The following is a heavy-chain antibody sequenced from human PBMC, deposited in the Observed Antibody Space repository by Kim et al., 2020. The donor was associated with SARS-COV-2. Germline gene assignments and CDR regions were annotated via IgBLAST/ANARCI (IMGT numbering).Heavy chain of an antibody. CDR1: GGSISSGGYY. V-gene: IGHV4-31*03. J-gene: IGHJ4*02. CDR2: IYYSGST. CDR3: ARVGYYYDSSGEDY. D-gene: IGHD3-22*01. Sequence: SETLSLTCTVSGGSISSGGYYWSWIRQHPGKGLEWIGYIYYSGSTYYNPSLKSRVTISVDTSKNQFSLKLSSVTAADTAVYYCARVGYYYDSSGEDYWGQGTLVTVSS.